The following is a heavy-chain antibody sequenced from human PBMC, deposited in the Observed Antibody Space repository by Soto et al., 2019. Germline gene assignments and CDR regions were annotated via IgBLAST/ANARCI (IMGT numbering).Heavy chain of an antibody. J-gene: IGHJ3*02. CDR1: GFTFSDYY. CDR3: ARGQGGVRFLEWLLGVAFDI. CDR2: ISSSGSTI. Sequence: GGSLRLSCAASGFTFSDYYMSWIRQAPGKGLEWVSYISSSGSTIYYADSVKGRFTISRDNAKNSLYLQMNSLRAEDTAVYYCARGQGGVRFLEWLLGVAFDIWGQGTMVTVSS. D-gene: IGHD3-3*01. V-gene: IGHV3-11*01.